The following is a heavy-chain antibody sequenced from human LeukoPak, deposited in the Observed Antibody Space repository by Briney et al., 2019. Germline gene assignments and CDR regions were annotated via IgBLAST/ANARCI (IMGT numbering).Heavy chain of an antibody. CDR3: ARNSCSGGSCYENRGYFDY. V-gene: IGHV4-4*07. CDR1: GGSISSYY. CDR2: IYISGST. D-gene: IGHD2-15*01. Sequence: SETLSLTCTVSGGSISSYYWSWIRQPAGKGLEWIGRIYISGSTNYNPSLKSRVTISVDTSKNQFSLKLSSVTAADTAVYYCARNSCSGGSCYENRGYFDYWGQGPLVTVSS. J-gene: IGHJ4*02.